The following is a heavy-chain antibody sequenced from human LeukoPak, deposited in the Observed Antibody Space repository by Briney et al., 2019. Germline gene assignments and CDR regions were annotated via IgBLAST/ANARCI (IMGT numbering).Heavy chain of an antibody. V-gene: IGHV5-51*01. J-gene: IGHJ4*02. CDR1: GYSFSNYW. CDR3: ARRQYSGYDFDF. CDR2: IYPVDSDT. D-gene: IGHD5-12*01. Sequence: GESLKISCKGSGYSFSNYWIGWVRQMPGKGLEWMGIIYPVDSDTRYSPSFQGQVTVSADKSISTAYLQWNTLEASDTAMYYCARRQYSGYDFDFWGQGTLVTVSS.